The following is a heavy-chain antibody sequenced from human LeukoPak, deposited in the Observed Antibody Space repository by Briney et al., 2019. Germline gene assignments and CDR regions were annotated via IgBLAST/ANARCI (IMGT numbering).Heavy chain of an antibody. D-gene: IGHD3-10*01. CDR1: GFTFSNNG. V-gene: IGHV3-30*02. J-gene: IGHJ4*02. CDR2: IRFDGTKK. CDR3: AKDKGSGSLYYFDF. Sequence: PGGSLRLSCAASGFTFSNNGMHWVRQAPGKGLEWVSFIRFDGTKKYYADSVKGRFTISRDNSKNTLYLQMNSLRAEDTAVYYCAKDKGSGSLYYFDFWGQGTLVTVSS.